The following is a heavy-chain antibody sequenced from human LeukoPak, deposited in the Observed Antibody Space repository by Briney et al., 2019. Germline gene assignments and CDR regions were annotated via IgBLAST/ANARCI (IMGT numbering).Heavy chain of an antibody. J-gene: IGHJ4*02. V-gene: IGHV4-31*03. Sequence: SQTLSLTCTVSGGSISSGGYYWSWIRQHPGKGLEWIGYIYYSGSTYYNPSLKSRVTMSVDTSKNQFSLKLSSVTAADTAVYYCARTNTVSNPLFDYWGQGTLVTVSS. CDR1: GGSISSGGYY. D-gene: IGHD4-17*01. CDR3: ARTNTVSNPLFDY. CDR2: IYYSGST.